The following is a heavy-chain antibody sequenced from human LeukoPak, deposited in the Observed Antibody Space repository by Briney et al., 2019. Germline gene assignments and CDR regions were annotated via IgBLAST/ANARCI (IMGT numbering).Heavy chain of an antibody. D-gene: IGHD3-16*01. CDR1: GYTFTGYY. J-gene: IGHJ4*02. CDR3: ARWGTTPTDY. V-gene: IGHV1-18*04. CDR2: ISAYNGNT. Sequence: ASVKVSCKASGYTFTGYYMHWVRQAPGQGLEWMGWISAYNGNTNYAQKLQGRVTMTTDTSTSTAYMELRSLRSDDTAVYYCARWGTTPTDYWGQGTLVTVSS.